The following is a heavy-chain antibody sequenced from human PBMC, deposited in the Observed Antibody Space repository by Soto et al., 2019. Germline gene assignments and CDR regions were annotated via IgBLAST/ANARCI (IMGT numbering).Heavy chain of an antibody. CDR3: AREGGIVGATAADY. J-gene: IGHJ4*02. CDR1: GGSISSGGYY. CDR2: IYYSGST. Sequence: SETLSLTCTVSGGSISSGGYYWSWIRQHPGKGLQWIGYIYYSGSTYYNPSLKSRVTISVDTSKNQFSLKLSSVTAADTAVYYCAREGGIVGATAADYWGQGTLVTVSS. D-gene: IGHD1-26*01. V-gene: IGHV4-31*03.